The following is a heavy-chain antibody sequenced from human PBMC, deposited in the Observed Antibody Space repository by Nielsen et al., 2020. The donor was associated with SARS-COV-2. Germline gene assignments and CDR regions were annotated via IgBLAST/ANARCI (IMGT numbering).Heavy chain of an antibody. V-gene: IGHV4-59*01. J-gene: IGHJ4*02. D-gene: IGHD3-9*01. CDR3: ASAILTGYSEDFDY. CDR2: IYYSGST. CDR1: GGSISSYY. Sequence: GSLRLSCTVSGGSISSYYWSWIRQPPGKGLEWIGYIYYSGSTNYNPSLKSRVTISVDTSKNQFSLKLSSVTAADTAVYYCASAILTGYSEDFDYWGQGTLVTVSS.